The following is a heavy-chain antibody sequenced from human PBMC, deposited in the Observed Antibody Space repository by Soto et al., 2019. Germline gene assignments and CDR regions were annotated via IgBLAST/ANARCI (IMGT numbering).Heavy chain of an antibody. J-gene: IGHJ6*02. CDR1: GFTFSDYY. CDR3: ASLYGSGSYFGYYYGMDV. D-gene: IGHD3-10*01. CDR2: ISSSGSTI. V-gene: IGHV3-11*01. Sequence: QVQLVESGGGLVKPGGSLRLSCAASGFTFSDYYMSWIRQAPGKGLEWVSYISSSGSTIYYADSVKGRFTISRDNAKNSLYLQMTTLRAEDTAVYYCASLYGSGSYFGYYYGMDVWGQGTTVTVSS.